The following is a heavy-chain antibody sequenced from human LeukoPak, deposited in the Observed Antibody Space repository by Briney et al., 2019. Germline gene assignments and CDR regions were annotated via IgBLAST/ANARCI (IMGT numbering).Heavy chain of an antibody. CDR2: IKEDGSDK. V-gene: IGHV3-7*01. J-gene: IGHJ3*02. CDR1: GFIFSSYW. D-gene: IGHD2-2*01. Sequence: PGGSLRPSCEVSGFIFSSYWMTWVRQAPGQGLERVANIKEDGSDKYYLDSVKGRFTISRDNAKNLLYLQMNSLRAEDTAVYFCAREVPGARNAFDIWGQGTMVTVSS. CDR3: AREVPGARNAFDI.